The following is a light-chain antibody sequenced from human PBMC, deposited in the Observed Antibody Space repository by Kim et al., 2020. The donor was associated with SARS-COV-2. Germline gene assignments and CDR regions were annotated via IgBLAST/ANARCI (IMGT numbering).Light chain of an antibody. CDR2: GAS. CDR1: QRVTSSY. V-gene: IGKV3-20*01. Sequence: EIVLTQSPGTLSLSPGERATLSCRASQRVTSSYLAWYQQKPGQAPRLLISGASSRATGIPDRFSGSGSVTDFTLTISRLEPEDIAVYYCQQYGTSPWTFGQGTKVDIK. J-gene: IGKJ1*01. CDR3: QQYGTSPWT.